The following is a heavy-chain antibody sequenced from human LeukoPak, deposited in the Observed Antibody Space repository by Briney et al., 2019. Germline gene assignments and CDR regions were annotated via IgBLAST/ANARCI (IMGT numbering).Heavy chain of an antibody. D-gene: IGHD1/OR15-1a*01. J-gene: IGHJ4*02. CDR2: INPNSGGT. Sequence: ASVKVSCKASGYTFTGYYMHWVRQAPGQGLKWMGWINPNSGGTNYAQKFQGRVTMTRDTSISTAYMELSRLRSDDTAVYYRAVYNWNIGDFDYWGQGTLVTVSS. CDR1: GYTFTGYY. CDR3: AVYNWNIGDFDY. V-gene: IGHV1-2*02.